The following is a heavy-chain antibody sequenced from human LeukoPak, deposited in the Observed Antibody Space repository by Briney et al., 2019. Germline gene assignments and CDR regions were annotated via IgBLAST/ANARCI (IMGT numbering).Heavy chain of an antibody. CDR1: GGSISSYY. Sequence: SETLSLTCTVSGGSISSYYWSWIRQPPGKGLEWIGYIYYSGSTNYNPSLKSRVTISVDTSKNQFSLKLSSVTAADTAVYYCASSLGPLPAAIGFDPWGQGTLVTVSS. V-gene: IGHV4-59*01. CDR3: ASSLGPLPAAIGFDP. J-gene: IGHJ5*02. D-gene: IGHD2-2*02. CDR2: IYYSGST.